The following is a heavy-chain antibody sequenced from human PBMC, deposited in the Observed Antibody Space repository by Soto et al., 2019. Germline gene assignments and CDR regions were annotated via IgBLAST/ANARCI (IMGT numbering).Heavy chain of an antibody. J-gene: IGHJ4*02. V-gene: IGHV1-69*13. CDR2: IIPIFGTA. D-gene: IGHD3-10*01. Sequence: SVKVSCKASGGTFSSYAISWVRQAPGQGLEWMGGIIPIFGTANYAQKFQGRVTITADESTSTAYMELSSLRSEDTAVYYCARDFSRGLWFGELLYYFDYWGQGTLVTVYS. CDR3: ARDFSRGLWFGELLYYFDY. CDR1: GGTFSSYA.